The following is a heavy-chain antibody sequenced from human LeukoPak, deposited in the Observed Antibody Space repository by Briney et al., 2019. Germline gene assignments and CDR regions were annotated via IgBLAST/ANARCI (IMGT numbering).Heavy chain of an antibody. CDR1: GFTFSSYG. CDR2: ISYDGSNK. V-gene: IGHV3-30*18. J-gene: IGHJ4*02. CDR3: AKDSGYGH. D-gene: IGHD5-12*01. Sequence: PGGSLRLSCAASGFTFSSYGMHWVRQAPGKGLEWVAVISYDGSNKYYADSVKGRFTISRGNSKNTLYLQMNSLRAEDTAVYYCAKDSGYGHWGQGTLVTVSS.